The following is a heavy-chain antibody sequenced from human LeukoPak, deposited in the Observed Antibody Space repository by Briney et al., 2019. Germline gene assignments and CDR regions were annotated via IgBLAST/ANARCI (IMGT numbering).Heavy chain of an antibody. D-gene: IGHD3-10*01. CDR2: IKNKVDGGTT. CDR1: GFTFSDAW. J-gene: IGHJ4*02. CDR3: TTRGGLGY. V-gene: IGHV3-15*01. Sequence: RGSLRLSCAGSGFTFSDAWMSWVRQAPGQGLEWVGRIKNKVDGGTTDYAAPAKGRFTISRDDAKNMAYLQMSSLKIEDTGVYYCTTRGGLGYWGQGTLVTVSS.